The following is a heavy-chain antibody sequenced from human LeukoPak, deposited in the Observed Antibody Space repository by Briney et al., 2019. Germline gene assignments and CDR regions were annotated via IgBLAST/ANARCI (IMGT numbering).Heavy chain of an antibody. Sequence: KSGGSLRLSCAASGFTCCSYSMNWVRQAPGKGQEWVSSISSSSSYIYYADSVKGRFTISRDNAKNSLYLQMNSLRAEDTAVYYCARDLYDILTGGYYYYGMDVWGQGTTVTVSS. CDR3: ARDLYDILTGGYYYYGMDV. D-gene: IGHD3-9*01. V-gene: IGHV3-21*01. J-gene: IGHJ6*02. CDR2: ISSSSSYI. CDR1: GFTCCSYS.